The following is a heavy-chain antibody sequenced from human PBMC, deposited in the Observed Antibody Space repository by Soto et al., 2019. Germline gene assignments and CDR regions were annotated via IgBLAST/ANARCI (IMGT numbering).Heavy chain of an antibody. Sequence: PSETLSLTCTVSGGSISSSSYYWGWIHQPPGKGLEWIGNIYYIGSTYYNPSLKSRVTISVAPSKNQFSLKLSSVTAADTAVYYCARRERGYFDCIDCWGQGTLVTVSS. CDR3: ARRERGYFDCIDC. D-gene: IGHD3-9*01. CDR2: IYYIGST. CDR1: GGSISSSSYY. V-gene: IGHV4-39*01. J-gene: IGHJ4*02.